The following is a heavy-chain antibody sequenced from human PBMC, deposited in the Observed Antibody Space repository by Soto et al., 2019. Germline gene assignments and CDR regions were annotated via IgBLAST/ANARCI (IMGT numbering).Heavy chain of an antibody. J-gene: IGHJ4*02. Sequence: QVHVVESGGSVVQPGTSLRLSCTASGFSFFNYGFAWIRQAPGKGLEWVAVVTYDSSEKYYADSVKGRFTISRDNSKNTVYLQMDSLQHNDSALYYCGKAGGSELRYFDWPEVGVWGQGTLDTVSS. CDR3: GKAGGSELRYFDWPEVGV. CDR2: VTYDSSEK. D-gene: IGHD3-9*01. V-gene: IGHV3-30*18. CDR1: GFSFFNYG.